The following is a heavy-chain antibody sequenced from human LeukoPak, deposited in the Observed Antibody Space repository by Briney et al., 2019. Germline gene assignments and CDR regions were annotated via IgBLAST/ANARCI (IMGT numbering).Heavy chain of an antibody. CDR1: GGSVSSGSYY. V-gene: IGHV4-61*01. J-gene: IGHJ4*02. D-gene: IGHD3-3*01. CDR3: ARDPSGYFDY. CDR2: IYYRGST. Sequence: SETLSLTCTVSGGSVSSGSYYWSWIRQPPGKGLEWIGYIYYRGSTNYNPSLKSRVTISVDTSKNQFSLKLSSVTAADTAVYYCARDPSGYFDYWGQGTLVTVSS.